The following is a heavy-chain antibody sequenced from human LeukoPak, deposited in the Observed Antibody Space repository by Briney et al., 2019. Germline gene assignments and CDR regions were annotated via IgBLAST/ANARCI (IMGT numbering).Heavy chain of an antibody. Sequence: GGSRRLSCAVSGITLTNYGMSWVRQAPGKGLEWVAGISDSGGRTNYADSVKGRFTISRDNPKNTLYPQMNSLRVEDTAVYFCAKRGVVIRVFLVGFHKEAYYFDSWGQGALVTVSS. CDR2: ISDSGGRT. D-gene: IGHD3-10*01. CDR1: GITLTNYG. J-gene: IGHJ4*02. V-gene: IGHV3-23*01. CDR3: AKRGVVIRVFLVGFHKEAYYFDS.